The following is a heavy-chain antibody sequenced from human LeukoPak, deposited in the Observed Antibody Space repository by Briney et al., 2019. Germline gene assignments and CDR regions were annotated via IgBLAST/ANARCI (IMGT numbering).Heavy chain of an antibody. Sequence: GASVKVSCKASGYTFTDYYIHWVRQAPGQGLEWMGWINPNYGGTNYAQKFQGRVTMSRDTSISTAYMELSRLRSDDTAVYYCTRSLFSGYDMRAFDMWGQGTMATVSS. CDR1: GYTFTDYY. CDR2: INPNYGGT. V-gene: IGHV1-2*02. J-gene: IGHJ3*02. CDR3: TRSLFSGYDMRAFDM. D-gene: IGHD5-12*01.